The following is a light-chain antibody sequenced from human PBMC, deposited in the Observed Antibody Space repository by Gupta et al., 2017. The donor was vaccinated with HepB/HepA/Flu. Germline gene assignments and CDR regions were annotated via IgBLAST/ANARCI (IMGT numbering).Light chain of an antibody. CDR1: SSNIGAGYD. CDR2: GNS. V-gene: IGLV1-40*01. CDR3: QSYDSSLSGWV. Sequence: SALTHPPSVSGAPGQRVTISCTGSSSNIGAGYDVHWYQQLPGTAPKLLIYGNSNRPSGVPDRFSSSKSGTSASLAITGLQAEDEADYYCQSYDSSLSGWVFGGGTKLTVL. J-gene: IGLJ3*02.